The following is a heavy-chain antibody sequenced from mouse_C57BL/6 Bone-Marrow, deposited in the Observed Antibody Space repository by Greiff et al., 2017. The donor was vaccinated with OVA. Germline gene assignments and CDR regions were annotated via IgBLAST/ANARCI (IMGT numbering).Heavy chain of an antibody. CDR2: IYPGSGNT. D-gene: IGHD1-3*01. CDR3: AREKLILPPWFAY. V-gene: IGHV1-76*01. CDR1: GYTFTDYY. J-gene: IGHJ3*01. Sequence: VQLQQSGAELVRPGASVKLSCKASGYTFTDYYINWVKQRPGQGLEWIARIYPGSGNTYYNEKFKGKATLTAEKSSSTAYMQLSSLTSEDSAVYFCAREKLILPPWFAYWGQGTLVTVSA.